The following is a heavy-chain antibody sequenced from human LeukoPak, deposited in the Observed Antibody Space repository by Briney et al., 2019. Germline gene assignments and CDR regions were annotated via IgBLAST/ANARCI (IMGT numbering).Heavy chain of an antibody. CDR2: ISSSSSTI. Sequence: GGCLRLSCAASGFTFSSYSMYWVRQAPGKGLGWVWYISSSSSTIYYADSVKGRFTFSRDNAKNSLYLQMNSLRAEDTAVYYCARDLLQVHYFDYWGQGTLVTVSS. V-gene: IGHV3-48*01. J-gene: IGHJ4*02. CDR1: GFTFSSYS. D-gene: IGHD5-24*01. CDR3: ARDLLQVHYFDY.